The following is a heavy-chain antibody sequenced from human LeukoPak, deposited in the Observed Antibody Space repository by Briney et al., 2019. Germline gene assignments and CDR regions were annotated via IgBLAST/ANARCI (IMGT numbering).Heavy chain of an antibody. CDR2: IIPIFGIA. V-gene: IGHV1-69*04. CDR1: GGTFSIYA. Sequence: ASVKVSCTASGGTFSIYAISRVRQAPGQGLEWMGRIIPIFGIANYAQKFQGRVTITADKSTSTAYMELSSLRSEDTAVYYCARDWVGVLADYWGHNWFDPWGQGTLVTVSS. J-gene: IGHJ5*02. D-gene: IGHD7-27*01. CDR3: ARDWVGVLADYWGHNWFDP.